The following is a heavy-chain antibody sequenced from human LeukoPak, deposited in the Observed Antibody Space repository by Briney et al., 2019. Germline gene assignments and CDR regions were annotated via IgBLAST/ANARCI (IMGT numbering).Heavy chain of an antibody. CDR3: ARGGHSSGYYFIDY. Sequence: SETLSLTCTVSGGSISSYYWSWIRQPPGKGLEWIGYIYYSGSTIYNPSLKSRVTISVDTSKNQFSLKLSSVTAADTAVYYCARGGHSSGYYFIDYWGQGTLVTVSS. V-gene: IGHV4-59*01. D-gene: IGHD3-22*01. CDR2: IYYSGST. J-gene: IGHJ4*02. CDR1: GGSISSYY.